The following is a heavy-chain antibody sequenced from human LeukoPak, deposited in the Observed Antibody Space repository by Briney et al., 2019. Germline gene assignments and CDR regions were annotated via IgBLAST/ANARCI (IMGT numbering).Heavy chain of an antibody. CDR3: ARDVGGYAFDY. D-gene: IGHD5-12*01. V-gene: IGHV3-21*01. CDR1: GLTFSSHS. CDR2: ISSSSTYI. Sequence: SGGSLRLSCAASGLTFSSHSMNWVRQAPGKGLEWVSSISSSSTYIYYADSVKGRFTISRDNSKNTLYLQMNSLRAEDTAIYFCARDVGGYAFDYWGQGTLVTVSS. J-gene: IGHJ4*02.